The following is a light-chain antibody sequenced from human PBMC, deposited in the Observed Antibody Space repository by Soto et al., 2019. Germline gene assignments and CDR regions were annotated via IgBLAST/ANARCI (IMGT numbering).Light chain of an antibody. V-gene: IGKV1-5*01. CDR1: QRISTF. CDR3: QQYNSYSGT. J-gene: IGKJ1*01. CDR2: DAS. Sequence: DIQMTQPPSTLSASVGDRVTITCRASQRISTFLAWYQQKPGKAPKLLIYDASDLESGVPSRFSGSGSGTEFTLTITSLQPDDFATYYCQQYNSYSGTFGQGTKVDIK.